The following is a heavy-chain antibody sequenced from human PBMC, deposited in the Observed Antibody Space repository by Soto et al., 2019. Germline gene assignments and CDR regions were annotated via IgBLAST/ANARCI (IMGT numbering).Heavy chain of an antibody. CDR2: IYPGDSDT. CDR3: ARGGSSSTYYYYPMDV. D-gene: IGHD6-6*01. Sequence: VESLKISCTGSGYSLNTYWIAWVGQTPWKGLEWMGIIYPGDSDTRYSPSFQGRVTISADKSISTAYLQWSSLRASDTAMYYCARGGSSSTYYYYPMDVWGQGTTVTVSS. CDR1: GYSLNTYW. J-gene: IGHJ6*02. V-gene: IGHV5-51*01.